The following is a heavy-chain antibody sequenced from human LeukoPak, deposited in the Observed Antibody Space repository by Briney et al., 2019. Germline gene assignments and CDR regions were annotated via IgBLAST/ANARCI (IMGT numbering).Heavy chain of an antibody. V-gene: IGHV3-23*01. CDR3: AKDSFPFIPAAENWFDP. J-gene: IGHJ5*02. CDR2: ISGSGGST. Sequence: QPGGSLILSYAASGFTFSSYAMSWVRQAPGKGLEWVSAISGSGGSTYYADSVKGRFTISRDNSENTLYLQMNSLRAEDTAVYYCAKDSFPFIPAAENWFDPWGQGTLVTVSS. D-gene: IGHD2-2*01. CDR1: GFTFSSYA.